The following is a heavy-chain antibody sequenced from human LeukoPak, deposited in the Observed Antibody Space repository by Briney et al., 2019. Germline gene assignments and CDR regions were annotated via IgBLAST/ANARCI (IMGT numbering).Heavy chain of an antibody. CDR3: AKDHWDYVWGSYRFVY. J-gene: IGHJ4*02. CDR1: GFTFSSYA. CDR2: ISGSGGST. D-gene: IGHD3-16*02. Sequence: GSLRLSCAASGFTFSSYAMSWVRQAPGKGLEWVSAISGSGGSTYYADSVKGRFTISRDNSKNTLCLQMNSLRAEDTAVYYCAKDHWDYVWGSYRFVYWGQGTLVTVSS. V-gene: IGHV3-23*01.